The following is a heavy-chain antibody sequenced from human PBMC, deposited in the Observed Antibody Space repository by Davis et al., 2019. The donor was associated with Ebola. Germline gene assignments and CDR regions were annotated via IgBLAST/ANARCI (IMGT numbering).Heavy chain of an antibody. D-gene: IGHD3-10*01. CDR1: GGSISSSSYY. Sequence: MPSETLSLTCTVSGGSISSSSYYWGWIRQPPGKGLEWIGSIYYDGSTYYNPSLKSRVTISVDTSKNQFYLKLSSVTAADTALYYCARHPGRGRGGFDPWGQGTLVTVSS. J-gene: IGHJ5*02. CDR2: IYYDGST. CDR3: ARHPGRGRGGFDP. V-gene: IGHV4-39*01.